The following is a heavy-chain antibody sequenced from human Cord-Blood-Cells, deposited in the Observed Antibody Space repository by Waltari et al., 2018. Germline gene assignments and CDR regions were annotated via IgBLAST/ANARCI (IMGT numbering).Heavy chain of an antibody. CDR3: ARDHVGATNDY. CDR2: INSDGSST. Sequence: EVQLVESGGGLVQPGGSLRLSCAASGCPFRSYWMHWLRQAPGKGLVWVSRINSDGSSTSYADSVKGRFTISRDNAKNTLYLQMNSLRAEDTAVYYCARDHVGATNDYWGQGTLVTVSS. CDR1: GCPFRSYW. D-gene: IGHD1-26*01. V-gene: IGHV3-74*01. J-gene: IGHJ4*02.